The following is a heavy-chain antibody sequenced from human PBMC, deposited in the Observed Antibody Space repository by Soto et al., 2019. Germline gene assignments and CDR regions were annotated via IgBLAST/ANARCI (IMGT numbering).Heavy chain of an antibody. V-gene: IGHV1-69*02. CDR1: GGTFSSYT. CDR3: ARGYCSSTSCYDYYYYYYMDV. D-gene: IGHD2-2*01. Sequence: QVQLVQSGAEVKKPGSSVKVSCKASGGTFSSYTISWVRQAPGQGLEWMGRIIPILGIANYAQKFQGRVTITADKSTSTAYIELSSLRSEDTAVYYCARGYCSSTSCYDYYYYYYMDVWGKGTTVTVSS. CDR2: IIPILGIA. J-gene: IGHJ6*03.